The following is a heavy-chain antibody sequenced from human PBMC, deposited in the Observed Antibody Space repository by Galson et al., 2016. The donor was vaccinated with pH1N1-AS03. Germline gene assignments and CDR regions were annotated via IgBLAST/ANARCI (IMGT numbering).Heavy chain of an antibody. CDR2: ISISGNYT. D-gene: IGHD2-21*01. V-gene: IGHV3-23*01. Sequence: SLRLSCAASGFTLRSYAMTWVRQAPGKRLEWVSAISISGNYTYYAASVKGRFTISRDGSKHTLYLQMTGLRGEDTSVYYCTKGYRTSTAVIARDGLDIWGQGTMVTVSS. CDR3: TKGYRTSTAVIARDGLDI. J-gene: IGHJ3*02. CDR1: GFTLRSYA.